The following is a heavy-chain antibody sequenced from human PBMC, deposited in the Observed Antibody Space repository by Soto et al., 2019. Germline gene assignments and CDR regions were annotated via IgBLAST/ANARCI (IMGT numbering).Heavy chain of an antibody. CDR1: GGTFSSYA. CDR3: ARFSRDFWSGYYIAY. J-gene: IGHJ4*02. CDR2: IIPIFGTA. D-gene: IGHD3-3*01. Sequence: SVKVSCKASGGTFSSYAISWVRQAPGQGLEWMGGIIPIFGTANYAQKFQGRVTITADESTSTAYMELSSLRSEDTAVYYCARFSRDFWSGYYIAYWGQGTLVTVSS. V-gene: IGHV1-69*13.